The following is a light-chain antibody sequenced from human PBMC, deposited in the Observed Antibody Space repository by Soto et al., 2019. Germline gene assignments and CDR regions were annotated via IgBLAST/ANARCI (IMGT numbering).Light chain of an antibody. J-gene: IGKJ5*01. CDR2: GAS. CDR1: QSVSSN. CDR3: QQFNSYPIT. Sequence: EILITQSPATLSVSPGERATLSCRASQSVSSNLAWYQQKPGQAPRLLIYGASTRDTGIPARFSGSGSGTEFTLTIGGLQPDDFQTYYCQQFNSYPITFGQGTRLEIK. V-gene: IGKV3-15*01.